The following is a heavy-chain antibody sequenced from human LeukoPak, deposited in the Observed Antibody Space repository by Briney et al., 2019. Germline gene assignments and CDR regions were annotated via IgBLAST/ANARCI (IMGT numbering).Heavy chain of an antibody. CDR3: ASIVRGTKGWFDP. CDR2: IIPIFGTA. Sequence: SVKVSCKASGGTFSSYAISGVRQAPGQGLEWMGGIIPIFGTANYPQKFQGRVTITTDESTSTPYMELSSLRSEDTAVYYCASIVRGTKGWFDPWGQGTLVTVSS. CDR1: GGTFSSYA. V-gene: IGHV1-69*05. D-gene: IGHD1-26*01. J-gene: IGHJ5*02.